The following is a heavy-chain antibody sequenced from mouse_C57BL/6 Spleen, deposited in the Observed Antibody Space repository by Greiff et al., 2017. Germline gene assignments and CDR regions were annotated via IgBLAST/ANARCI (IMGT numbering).Heavy chain of an antibody. D-gene: IGHD1-2*01. V-gene: IGHV3-6*01. CDR1: GYSITSGYY. Sequence: DVKLQESGPGLVKPSQSLSLTCSVTGYSITSGYYWNWIRQFPGNKLEWMGYISYDGSNNYNPSLKNPISITRDTSKTQFFLKLNSVTTEDTATYYCARGVLRHYFDYWGQGTTLTVSS. J-gene: IGHJ2*01. CDR3: ARGVLRHYFDY. CDR2: ISYDGSN.